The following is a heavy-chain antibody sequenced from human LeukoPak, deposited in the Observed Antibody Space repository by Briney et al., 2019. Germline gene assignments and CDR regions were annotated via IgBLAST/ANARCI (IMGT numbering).Heavy chain of an antibody. V-gene: IGHV3-23*01. CDR3: AKDSAKKYEDY. Sequence: HPGGSLRLSCAASGFTFSSYAMSWVRQAPGKGLEWVSGISGSDGSTNYADSVKGRFTISRENSKNTLYLQMNSLRAEDTAVYYCAKDSAKKYEDYWGQGTLVTVSS. CDR1: GFTFSSYA. D-gene: IGHD2/OR15-2a*01. J-gene: IGHJ4*02. CDR2: ISGSDGST.